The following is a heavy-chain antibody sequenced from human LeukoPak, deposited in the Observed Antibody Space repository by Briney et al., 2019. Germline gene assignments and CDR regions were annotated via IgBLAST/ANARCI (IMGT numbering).Heavy chain of an antibody. D-gene: IGHD2-15*01. CDR1: GGSISSSNW. CDR3: ARVGMGYCSGGSCSNYYYYMDV. CDR2: IYHSGST. Sequence: SGTLSLTCAVSGGSISSSNWWSWVRQPPGKGLEWIGEIYHSGSTNYNPSLKSRVTISVDKSKNQFSLKLSSVTAADTAVYYCARVGMGYCSGGSCSNYYYYMDVWGKGTTVTISS. V-gene: IGHV4-4*02. J-gene: IGHJ6*03.